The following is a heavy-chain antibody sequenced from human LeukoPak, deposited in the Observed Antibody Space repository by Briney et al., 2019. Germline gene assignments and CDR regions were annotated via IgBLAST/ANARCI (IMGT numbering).Heavy chain of an antibody. CDR1: GFTFSSYS. D-gene: IGHD2-2*01. J-gene: IGHJ3*02. Sequence: GGSLRLSRAASGFTFSSYSMNWVRQAPGKGLEWVSSISSSSSYIYYADSVKGRFTISRDNAKNSLYLQMNSLRAEDTAVYYCAAVVVPAAMSHFGAFGIWGQGTMVTVSS. V-gene: IGHV3-21*01. CDR3: AAVVVPAAMSHFGAFGI. CDR2: ISSSSSYI.